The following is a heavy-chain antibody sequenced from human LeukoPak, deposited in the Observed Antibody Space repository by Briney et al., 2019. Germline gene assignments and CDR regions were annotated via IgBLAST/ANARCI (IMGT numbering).Heavy chain of an antibody. CDR1: GFAFSSYG. CDR2: IWYDGTDK. CDR3: ARVKDCSGGSCLNNYFDY. V-gene: IGHV3-33*01. Sequence: GRSLRLSCAASGFAFSSYGMHWVRQAPGKGLEWVAAIWYDGTDKKYADSVKGRFTISRDNSKNTLDLEMNSLRAEDTAVYYCARVKDCSGGSCLNNYFDYWGQGTLVTVSS. D-gene: IGHD2-15*01. J-gene: IGHJ4*02.